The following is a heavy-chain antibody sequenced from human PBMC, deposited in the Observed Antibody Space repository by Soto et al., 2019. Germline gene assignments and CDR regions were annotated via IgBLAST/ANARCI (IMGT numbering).Heavy chain of an antibody. J-gene: IGHJ3*01. V-gene: IGHV1-69*02. D-gene: IGHD2-2*01. CDR3: SIGSWSAETFDV. Sequence: QVHLEQSGAEVTKHGSSVKVSCKAAGGTFSTYTLIWVRQAPGQGLEWMGRIIPMLTVTNSAQKFQGRVTLTADKSTSTAFMELTSLTSDDTAVYYCSIGSWSAETFDVWGQGTMVTVSS. CDR1: GGTFSTYT. CDR2: IIPMLTVT.